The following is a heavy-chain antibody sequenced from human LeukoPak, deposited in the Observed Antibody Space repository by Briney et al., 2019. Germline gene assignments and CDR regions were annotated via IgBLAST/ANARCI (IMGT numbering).Heavy chain of an antibody. Sequence: SETLSLTCTVSGYSISSGYYWGWIRQPPGKGLEWIGSIYHSGSTYYNPSLKSRASISVDTSKNQFSLKLRSVTAADTAVYYCARAPGTVTTRGYFYYYYMDVWGKGTTVTVSS. CDR3: ARAPGTVTTRGYFYYYYMDV. J-gene: IGHJ6*03. CDR1: GYSISSGYY. CDR2: IYHSGST. D-gene: IGHD4-17*01. V-gene: IGHV4-38-2*02.